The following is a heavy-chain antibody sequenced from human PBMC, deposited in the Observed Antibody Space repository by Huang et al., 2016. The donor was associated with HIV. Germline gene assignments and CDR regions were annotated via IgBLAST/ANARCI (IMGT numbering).Heavy chain of an antibody. D-gene: IGHD6-6*01. CDR2: IDHSGST. Sequence: QVQLQQWGAGLLKPSETLSLTCAVYGGSFTGYYWSWFRQPPGQGLEWIGEIDHSGSTNYDPSLRSRVTLSVDTSKNKFSLKLISVTAADTAMYYCASDPNAARTLDFWGQGALITVSS. V-gene: IGHV4-34*01. J-gene: IGHJ4*02. CDR3: ASDPNAARTLDF. CDR1: GGSFTGYY.